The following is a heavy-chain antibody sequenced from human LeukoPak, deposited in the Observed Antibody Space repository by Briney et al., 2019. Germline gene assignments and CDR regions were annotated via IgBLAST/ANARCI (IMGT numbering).Heavy chain of an antibody. CDR1: GGSISSGDYY. V-gene: IGHV4-30-4*01. CDR2: IYYSGST. Sequence: PSQTLSLTCTVSGGSISSGDYYWSWIRQPPGKGLEWIGYIYYSGSTYYNPFLKSRVTISVDTSKNQFSLKLSSVTAADTAVYYCAGAGYYDILTDLFYYYGMDVWGKGTTVTVSS. D-gene: IGHD3-9*01. CDR3: AGAGYYDILTDLFYYYGMDV. J-gene: IGHJ6*04.